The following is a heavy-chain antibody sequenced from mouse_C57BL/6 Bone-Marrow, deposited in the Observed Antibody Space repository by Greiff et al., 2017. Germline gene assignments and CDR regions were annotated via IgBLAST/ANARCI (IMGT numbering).Heavy chain of an antibody. CDR2: IDPSDSYT. J-gene: IGHJ2*01. D-gene: IGHD1-1*01. CDR1: GYTFTSYW. CDR3: ASLSDSYVSTGYYFDY. Sequence: QVQLQQPGAELVRPGTSVQLSCKASGYTFTSYWMHWVKQRPGQGLEWIGVIDPSDSYTNYNQKFKGKATLTVDTSSSTAYMQLSSLTSEDSAVYYCASLSDSYVSTGYYFDYWGQGTTLTVSS. V-gene: IGHV1-59*01.